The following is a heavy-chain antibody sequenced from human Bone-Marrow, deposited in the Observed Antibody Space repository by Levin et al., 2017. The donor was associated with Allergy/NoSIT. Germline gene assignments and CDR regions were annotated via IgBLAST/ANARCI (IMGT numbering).Heavy chain of an antibody. CDR2: ISSSSSYI. Sequence: GGSLRLSCAASGFTFSSYSMNWVRQAPGKGLEWVSSISSSSSYIYYADSVKGRFTISRDNAKNSLYLQMNSLRAEDTAVYYCARDRSITMIVVVSVPDGMDVWGQGTTVTVSS. CDR3: ARDRSITMIVVVSVPDGMDV. V-gene: IGHV3-21*01. CDR1: GFTFSSYS. D-gene: IGHD3-22*01. J-gene: IGHJ6*02.